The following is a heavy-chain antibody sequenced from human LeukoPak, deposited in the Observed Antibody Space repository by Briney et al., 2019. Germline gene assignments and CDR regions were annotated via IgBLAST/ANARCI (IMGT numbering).Heavy chain of an antibody. CDR2: IIPIFGTA. CDR3: ARVGYSSSWSRWNHYFDY. J-gene: IGHJ4*02. Sequence: GASVKVSCKASGGTFSSYAISWVRQAPGQGLEWMGGIIPIFGTANYAQKFQGRVTITADESTSTAYMELSSLRSEDTAVYYCARVGYSSSWSRWNHYFDYWGQGTLVTVSS. CDR1: GGTFSSYA. D-gene: IGHD6-13*01. V-gene: IGHV1-69*13.